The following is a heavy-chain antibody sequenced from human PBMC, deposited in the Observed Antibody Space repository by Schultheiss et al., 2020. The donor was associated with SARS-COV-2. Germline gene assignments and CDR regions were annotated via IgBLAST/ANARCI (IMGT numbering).Heavy chain of an antibody. CDR1: GGSISSSSIY. V-gene: IGHV4-39*07. CDR3: GYSGYDLWGYYFDY. D-gene: IGHD5-12*01. J-gene: IGHJ4*02. CDR2: IYRSGST. Sequence: SETLSLTCTVSGGSISSSSIYWGWIRQPPGKGLEWIGYIYRSGSTYYNPSLKSRVTMSVDTSKNQFSLKLSSVTAADTAVYYCGYSGYDLWGYYFDYWGQGTLVTVSS.